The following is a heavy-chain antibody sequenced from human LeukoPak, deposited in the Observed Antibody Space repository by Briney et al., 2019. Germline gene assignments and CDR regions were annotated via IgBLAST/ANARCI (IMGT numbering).Heavy chain of an antibody. CDR2: IYYSGST. Sequence: SETLSLTCTVSGGSISSYYWSWIRQPPGKGLEWIGYIYYSGSTNYNPSLKSRVTISVDTSKNQFSLRLSSVTAADTAVYYCARGGAVAGDLIDYWGQGTLVTVSS. V-gene: IGHV4-59*12. CDR1: GGSISSYY. CDR3: ARGGAVAGDLIDY. D-gene: IGHD6-19*01. J-gene: IGHJ4*02.